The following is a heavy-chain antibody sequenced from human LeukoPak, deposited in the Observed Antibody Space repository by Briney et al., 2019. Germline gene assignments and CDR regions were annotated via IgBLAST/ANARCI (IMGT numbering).Heavy chain of an antibody. Sequence: ASVKVSCKASGYTFTGYYMHWVRQAPGQGLEWMGWINPNSGGTNYTQKFQGRVTMTRDTSISTAYMELSRLRSDDTAVYYCARDSFPGRYYEGAFDIWGHGTMVTVSS. D-gene: IGHD3-22*01. V-gene: IGHV1-2*02. CDR2: INPNSGGT. CDR1: GYTFTGYY. J-gene: IGHJ3*02. CDR3: ARDSFPGRYYEGAFDI.